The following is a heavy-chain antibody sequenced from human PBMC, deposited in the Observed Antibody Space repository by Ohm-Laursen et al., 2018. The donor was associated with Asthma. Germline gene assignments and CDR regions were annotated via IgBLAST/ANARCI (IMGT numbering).Heavy chain of an antibody. CDR1: GFTFSSYA. V-gene: IGHV3-30-3*01. Sequence: RSLRLSCTASGFTFSSYAMHWVRQAPGKGLEWVAVISSDGSNKYYADSVKGRFTISRDNSKNTLYLQMNSLRAEDTAVYYCARDRGAAAGYDTNYFDYWGQGTLVTASS. J-gene: IGHJ4*02. CDR2: ISSDGSNK. D-gene: IGHD6-13*01. CDR3: ARDRGAAAGYDTNYFDY.